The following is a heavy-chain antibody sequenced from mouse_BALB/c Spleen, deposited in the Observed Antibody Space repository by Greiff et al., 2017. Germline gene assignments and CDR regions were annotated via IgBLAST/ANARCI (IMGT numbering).Heavy chain of an antibody. CDR2: ISSGGSYT. CDR3: ARHEDCHFDY. V-gene: IGHV5-6*01. J-gene: IGHJ2*01. CDR1: GFTFSSYG. Sequence: EVMLVESGGDLVKPGGSLKLSCAASGFTFSSYGMSWVRQTPDKRLEWVATISSGGSYTYYPDSVKGRFTISRDNAKNTLYLQMSSLKSEDTAMYYCARHEDCHFDYWGQGTTLTVSS.